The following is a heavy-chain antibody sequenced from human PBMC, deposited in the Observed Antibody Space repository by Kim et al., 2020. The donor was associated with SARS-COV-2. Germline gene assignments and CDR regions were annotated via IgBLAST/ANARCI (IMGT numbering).Heavy chain of an antibody. J-gene: IGHJ6*02. D-gene: IGHD3-22*01. CDR2: IYSGGST. V-gene: IGHV3-53*01. CDR1: GFTVSSNY. CDR3: AREVGSYYYDRYGMDV. Sequence: GGSLRLSCAASGFTVSSNYMSWVRQAPGKGLEWVSVIYSGGSTYYADSVKGRFTISRDNSKNTLYLQMNSLRAEDTAVYYCAREVGSYYYDRYGMDVWGQGTTVTVSS.